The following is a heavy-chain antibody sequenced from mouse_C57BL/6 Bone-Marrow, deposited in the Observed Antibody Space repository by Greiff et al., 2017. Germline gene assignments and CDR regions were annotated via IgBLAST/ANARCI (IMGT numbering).Heavy chain of an antibody. J-gene: IGHJ4*01. CDR1: GYTFTSYW. CDR2: IDPSDSYT. D-gene: IGHD1-1*01. Sequence: QVQLQQPGAELVMPGASVKLSCKASGYTFTSYWLHWVKQRPGQGLEWIGEIDPSDSYTNYNQKFKGKSTLTVDKSSSKAYMQLSSLTSEDSAVYYCARDYYGSSYAMDYWGQGTSVTVSS. V-gene: IGHV1-69*01. CDR3: ARDYYGSSYAMDY.